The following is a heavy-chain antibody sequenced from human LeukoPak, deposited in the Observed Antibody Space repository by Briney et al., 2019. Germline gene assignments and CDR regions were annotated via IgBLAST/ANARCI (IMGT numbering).Heavy chain of an antibody. D-gene: IGHD4-17*01. CDR1: GFTFSSYS. CDR2: ISSSGSTI. V-gene: IGHV3-48*02. J-gene: IGHJ4*02. Sequence: GGSLRLSCAASGFTFSSYSMNWVRQAPGKGLEWISYISSSGSTINYADSVKDRFTISRDSAKNSLYLQMNSLRDEDTAVYYCARDRDSGDYTAAPGDYWGQGTLVTVSS. CDR3: ARDRDSGDYTAAPGDY.